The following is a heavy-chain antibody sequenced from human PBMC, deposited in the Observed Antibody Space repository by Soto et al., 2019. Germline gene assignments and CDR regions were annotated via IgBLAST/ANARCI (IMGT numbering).Heavy chain of an antibody. CDR3: ARDASRAYYDFWIGVDY. Sequence: QVQLVQSGAEVTKPGASVKVSCKASGYIFDIYGISWVRQAPGQGLEWLGWVSAYSGSTQIAQKFQGRITMTTDTATTTAYMELRSLTSDDTAVYYCARDASRAYYDFWIGVDYWGQGTLVTVSS. CDR1: GYIFDIYG. V-gene: IGHV1-18*01. D-gene: IGHD3-3*01. J-gene: IGHJ4*02. CDR2: VSAYSGST.